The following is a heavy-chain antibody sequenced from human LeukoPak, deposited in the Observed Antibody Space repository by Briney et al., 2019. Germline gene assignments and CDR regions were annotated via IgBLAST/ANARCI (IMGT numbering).Heavy chain of an antibody. D-gene: IGHD5-18*01. CDR1: GGSFSGYY. V-gene: IGHV4-34*01. J-gene: IGHJ4*02. CDR2: INHSGST. Sequence: SETLSLTCAVYGGSFSGYYWSWIRQPPGKGLEWIGEINHSGSTNYNPSLKSRVTISVDTSKNQFSLKLSSVTAADTAVYCCARGRRGQLPDYWGQGTLVTVSS. CDR3: ARGRRGQLPDY.